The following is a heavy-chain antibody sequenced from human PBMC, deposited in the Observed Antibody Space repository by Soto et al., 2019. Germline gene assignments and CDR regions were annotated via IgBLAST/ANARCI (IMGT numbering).Heavy chain of an antibody. Sequence: GGSLRLSCAAYGFTFRNYGMHWVRQAPGKGLERVAVISYVGGDIYYADSVKGRFTISRDNSRNTLYLQMNSLRPEDTAVYYCAKDRFCSGGSCYYDALDLWGQGTMVTVSS. CDR2: ISYVGGDI. J-gene: IGHJ3*01. V-gene: IGHV3-30*18. D-gene: IGHD2-15*01. CDR3: AKDRFCSGGSCYYDALDL. CDR1: GFTFRNYG.